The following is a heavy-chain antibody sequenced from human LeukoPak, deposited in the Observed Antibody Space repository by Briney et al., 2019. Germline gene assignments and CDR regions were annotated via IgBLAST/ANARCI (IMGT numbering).Heavy chain of an antibody. CDR3: ARVSREDGSGTYYNDY. J-gene: IGHJ4*02. D-gene: IGHD3-10*01. V-gene: IGHV3-48*03. CDR2: IRTGGTI. CDR1: GFTFSTYE. Sequence: VGSLRLSCAASGFTFSTYEMTWFRQAPGKGLEWVAYIRTGGTIYYADSVKGRFTISRDNAKNSVFLQMNSLRVEDTAVYYCARVSREDGSGTYYNDYWGQGTLTTVSS.